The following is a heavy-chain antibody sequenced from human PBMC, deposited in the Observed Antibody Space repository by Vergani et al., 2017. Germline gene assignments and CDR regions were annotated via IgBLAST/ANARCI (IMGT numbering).Heavy chain of an antibody. CDR3: ARGTSMTTVTNDAFDI. CDR1: GGTFSSYA. J-gene: IGHJ3*02. D-gene: IGHD4-17*01. CDR2: IIPIFGTA. V-gene: IGHV1-69*12. Sequence: QVQLVQSGAEVKKPGSSVKVSCKASGGTFSSYAISWLRQAPGQGLEWMGGIIPIFGTANYAQKFQGRVTITADESTSTAYMELSSLRSEDTAVYYCARGTSMTTVTNDAFDIWGQGTMVTVSS.